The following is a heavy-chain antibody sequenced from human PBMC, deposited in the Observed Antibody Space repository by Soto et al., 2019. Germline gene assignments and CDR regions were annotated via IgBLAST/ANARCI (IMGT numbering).Heavy chain of an antibody. CDR3: ARGHTSGPTDP. CDR1: GYTFSAYA. V-gene: IGHV1-3*04. J-gene: IGHJ5*02. Sequence: GASVKVSCKASGYTFSAYAMHWVRQAPGQSLEWMGWITTDNGDTKYSQNFQDRVTITRDTSASTVYMELSSLRSEDTAVYFCARGHTSGPTDPWGQGTLVTVSS. D-gene: IGHD3-22*01. CDR2: ITTDNGDT.